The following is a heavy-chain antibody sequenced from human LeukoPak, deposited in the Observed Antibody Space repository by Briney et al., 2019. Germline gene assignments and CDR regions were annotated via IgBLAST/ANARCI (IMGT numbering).Heavy chain of an antibody. Sequence: GGSLRLSCAASGFTFSDHYMDWVRQAPGKGLEWVGRTRNKANSYTTEYAASVKGGFTISRDDSKNSLYLQMNSLKTEDTAVYYCARVGYSYGYYFDYWGQGTLVTVSS. CDR2: TRNKANSYTT. D-gene: IGHD5-18*01. V-gene: IGHV3-72*01. CDR1: GFTFSDHY. CDR3: ARVGYSYGYYFDY. J-gene: IGHJ4*02.